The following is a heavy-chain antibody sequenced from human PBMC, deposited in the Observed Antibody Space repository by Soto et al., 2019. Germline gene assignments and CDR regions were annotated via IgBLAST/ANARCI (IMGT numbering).Heavy chain of an antibody. D-gene: IGHD2-15*01. CDR2: ISSNGGST. CDR1: GFTFSSYA. V-gene: IGHV3-64*02. J-gene: IGHJ4*02. CDR3: ARDSTPGAMVTYFDY. Sequence: HPGGSLRLSCAASGFTFSSYAMHWVRQAPGKGLEYVSAISSNGGSTYYADSVKGRFTISRDNSKNTLYLQMGSLRAEDMAVYYCARDSTPGAMVTYFDYWGQGTLVTVSS.